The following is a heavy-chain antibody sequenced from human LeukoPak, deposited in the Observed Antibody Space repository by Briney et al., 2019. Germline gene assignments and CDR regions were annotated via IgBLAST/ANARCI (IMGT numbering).Heavy chain of an antibody. D-gene: IGHD3-22*01. CDR3: ARLADYDSSGYLSY. Sequence: ASVKVCCKASGYTFIRYYMHWVRQAPGQGLEWMGIINPSGGSARYAQKFQGRVTMTRDTSTSTVYMEVSSLRSEDTAVYYCARLADYDSSGYLSYWGQGTLVTVSS. CDR2: INPSGGSA. V-gene: IGHV1-46*01. CDR1: GYTFIRYY. J-gene: IGHJ4*02.